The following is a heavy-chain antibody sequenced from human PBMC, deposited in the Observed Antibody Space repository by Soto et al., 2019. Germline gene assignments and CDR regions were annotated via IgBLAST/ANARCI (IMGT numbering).Heavy chain of an antibody. D-gene: IGHD3-10*01. CDR3: AKDRTVLMVRGVTGNYGMDV. V-gene: IGHV3-30*18. Sequence: GGSLRLSCAASGFTFSSYGMHWVRQAPGKGLEWVAVISYDGSNKYYADSVKGRFTISRDNSKNMLYLQMNSLRAEDTAVYYCAKDRTVLMVRGVTGNYGMDVWGQGTTVTVSS. J-gene: IGHJ6*02. CDR1: GFTFSSYG. CDR2: ISYDGSNK.